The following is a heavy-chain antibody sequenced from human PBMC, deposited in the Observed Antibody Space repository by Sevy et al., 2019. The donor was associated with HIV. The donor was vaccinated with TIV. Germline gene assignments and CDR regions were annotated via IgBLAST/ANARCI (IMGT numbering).Heavy chain of an antibody. CDR1: GDSISGYY. J-gene: IGHJ6*02. D-gene: IGHD6-13*01. Sequence: LLQLPETLSLTCTVSGDSISGYYWSWIRQPPGKGLEWIGYFFYSGSTNYNPSLKSRVTISVDTTRNQASLKVRSVTAADTAVYYCARGIAAPRCMDVWGQGTTVTVSS. CDR3: ARGIAAPRCMDV. V-gene: IGHV4-59*01. CDR2: FFYSGST.